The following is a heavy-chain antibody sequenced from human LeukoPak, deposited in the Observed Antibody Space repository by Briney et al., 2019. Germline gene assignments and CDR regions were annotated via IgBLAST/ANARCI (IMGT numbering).Heavy chain of an antibody. CDR3: ARDRGFPDAFDI. CDR1: GFTFKSYA. J-gene: IGHJ3*02. Sequence: GGSLRLSCAASGFTFKSYAMSWVRQAAGRGLEWVSAISDSGGSTFYADSVKGRSTISRDNSKNTLYLEMNSLRAEDTAVYYCARDRGFPDAFDIWGQGTMVTVSS. V-gene: IGHV3-23*01. CDR2: ISDSGGST.